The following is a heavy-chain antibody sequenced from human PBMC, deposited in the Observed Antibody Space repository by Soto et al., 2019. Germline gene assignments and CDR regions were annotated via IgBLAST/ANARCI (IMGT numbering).Heavy chain of an antibody. D-gene: IGHD3-3*01. J-gene: IGHJ4*02. V-gene: IGHV1-18*01. Sequence: ASVKVSCKASGYTFTSDGISWVRQAPGQGLEWMGWISAYNGNTNYAQRLQGRVTMTTDTSTSKAYMELRSLRSEDTAVYYCAAVPVLRFLKLLPAYFDYWGQGTLVTVSS. CDR2: ISAYNGNT. CDR1: GYTFTSDG. CDR3: AAVPVLRFLKLLPAYFDY.